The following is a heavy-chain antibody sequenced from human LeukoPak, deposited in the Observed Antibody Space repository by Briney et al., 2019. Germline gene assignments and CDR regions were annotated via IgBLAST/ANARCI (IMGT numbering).Heavy chain of an antibody. CDR1: GGSISSSSYY. CDR2: IYYSGST. D-gene: IGHD5-12*01. Sequence: PSETLSLTCTVSGGSISSSSYYWGWIRQPPGKGLEWIGSIYYSGSTYYNPSLKSRVTISVDTSKNQFSLKLSSVTAADTAVYYCAREDIVATTPFDYWGQGTLVTVSS. CDR3: AREDIVATTPFDY. V-gene: IGHV4-39*07. J-gene: IGHJ4*02.